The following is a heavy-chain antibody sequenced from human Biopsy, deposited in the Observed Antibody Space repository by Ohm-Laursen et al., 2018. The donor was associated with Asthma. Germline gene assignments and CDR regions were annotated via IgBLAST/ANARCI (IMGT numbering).Heavy chain of an antibody. D-gene: IGHD3-9*01. CDR1: GYNFISFA. CDR3: ARTYYDFLTGQVKDVFGV. V-gene: IGHV1-3*04. CDR2: VNTGNGDT. Sequence: ASVKVSCKASGYNFISFAIHWVRQAPGQRLEWMGWVNTGNGDTKYSQKFQGRVTITGDTSASPAYMELRSLRSEDTATYYCARTYYDFLTGQVKDVFGVWGQGTMVTVSS. J-gene: IGHJ3*01.